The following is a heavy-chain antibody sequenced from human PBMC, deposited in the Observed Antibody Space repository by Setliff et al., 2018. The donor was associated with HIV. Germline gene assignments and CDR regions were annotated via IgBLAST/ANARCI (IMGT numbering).Heavy chain of an antibody. CDR2: IKKSSDGGKT. CDR1: GFTFNNAW. D-gene: IGHD2-21*01. Sequence: GGSLRLSCVASGFTFNNAWMNWVRQAPGKGLEWLGRIKKSSDGGKTDDASPVKGRFTISRDDSKNTLYLQMNSLKTEDTGVCFCATDNGPSYSMDIWGQGTTVTVSS. CDR3: ATDNGPSYSMDI. V-gene: IGHV3-15*01. J-gene: IGHJ6*02.